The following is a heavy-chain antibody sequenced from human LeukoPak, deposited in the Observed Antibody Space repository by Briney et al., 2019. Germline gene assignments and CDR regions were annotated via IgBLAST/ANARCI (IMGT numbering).Heavy chain of an antibody. Sequence: ASVKVSCKASGYTFTGYDMYWVRQAPGQGLEWMGWINPNSGGTNYAQKFQGRVTLTRDTSISTAYLELSRLRSDDTAVYSCATFAYTSSSLNYWGQGTLVTVSS. D-gene: IGHD6-6*01. CDR2: INPNSGGT. J-gene: IGHJ4*02. V-gene: IGHV1-2*02. CDR3: ATFAYTSSSLNY. CDR1: GYTFTGYD.